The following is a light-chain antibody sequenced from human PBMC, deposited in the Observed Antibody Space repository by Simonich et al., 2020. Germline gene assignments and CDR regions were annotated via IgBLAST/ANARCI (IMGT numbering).Light chain of an antibody. CDR3: QSADSSGTYVV. CDR2: KDS. V-gene: IGLV3-25*03. J-gene: IGLJ2*01. Sequence: SYELTQPPSVSVSPGQKARITCSGDALPKQYAYWYQQKPGQAPVLVIYKDSERPSGIPERFSCSSSGTTVTLTISGVQAEDEADYYCQSADSSGTYVVFGGGTKLTVL. CDR1: ALPKQY.